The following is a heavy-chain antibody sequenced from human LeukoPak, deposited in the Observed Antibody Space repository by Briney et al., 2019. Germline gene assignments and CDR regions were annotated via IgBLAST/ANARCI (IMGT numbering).Heavy chain of an antibody. Sequence: PSETLSLTCTVSGGSISSSSYYWGWTRQPPGKGLEWIGSIYYSGSTYYNPSLKSRVTISVDTSKNQFSLKLSSVTAADTAVYYCARDHRRGDIGAFDIWGQGTMVTVSS. CDR1: GGSISSSSYY. CDR2: IYYSGST. J-gene: IGHJ3*02. CDR3: ARDHRRGDIGAFDI. V-gene: IGHV4-39*07. D-gene: IGHD2-21*02.